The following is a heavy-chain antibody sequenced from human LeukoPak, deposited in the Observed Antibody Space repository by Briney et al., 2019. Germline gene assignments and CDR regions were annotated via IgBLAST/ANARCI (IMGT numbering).Heavy chain of an antibody. V-gene: IGHV4-31*03. CDR2: IYYSGST. CDR3: ARGIRYFDWLAAFDI. CDR1: GGSINSGDYC. Sequence: PSETLSLTCTVSGGSINSGDYCWSWIRQHLGKGLEWIGYIYYSGSTYYNPSLKSRVTTSVDTSKNQFSLKLSSVTAADTAVYYCARGIRYFDWLAAFDIWGQGTMVTVSS. D-gene: IGHD3-9*01. J-gene: IGHJ3*02.